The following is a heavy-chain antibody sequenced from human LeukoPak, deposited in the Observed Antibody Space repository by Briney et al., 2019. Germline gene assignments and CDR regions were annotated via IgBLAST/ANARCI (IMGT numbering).Heavy chain of an antibody. CDR1: GFSISDHF. V-gene: IGHV3-74*01. Sequence: PGGSLRLSCAASGFSISDHFMHWVRQGPGKGLMCVSRIDRDGSEINYADSVKGRFTISRDNAKNTLYLRMNSLRDEDTAVYYCARHIRAAAFDPWGQGTLVTVSS. J-gene: IGHJ5*02. D-gene: IGHD6-13*01. CDR3: ARHIRAAAFDP. CDR2: IDRDGSEI.